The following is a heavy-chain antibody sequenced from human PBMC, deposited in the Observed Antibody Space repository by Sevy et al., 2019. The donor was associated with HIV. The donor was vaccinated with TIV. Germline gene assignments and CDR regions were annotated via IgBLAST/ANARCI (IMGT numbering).Heavy chain of an antibody. CDR1: GGSISSSSYY. J-gene: IGHJ5*02. D-gene: IGHD3-3*01. CDR3: ARHPVGDYDFWSGYYKLYNWFDP. CDR2: IYYSGST. Sequence: SETLSLTCTVSGGSISSSSYYWGWIRQPPGKGLEWIGSIYYSGSTYYNPSLKSRVTISVDTSKNQFSLKLSSVTAADTAVYYCARHPVGDYDFWSGYYKLYNWFDPWGQGTLVTVSS. V-gene: IGHV4-39*01.